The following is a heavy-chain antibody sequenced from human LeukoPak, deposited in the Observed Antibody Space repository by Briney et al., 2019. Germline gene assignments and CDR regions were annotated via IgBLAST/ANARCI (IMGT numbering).Heavy chain of an antibody. CDR3: AREYYGSGSYYNVRY. CDR1: GFTFDDYG. Sequence: PGGSLRLSCAASGFTFDDYGMSWVRQAPGKGLEWVSGINWNGGRTGYADSVKGRFTISRDNAKKSLYVQMNSLRAEDTALYYCAREYYGSGSYYNVRYWGQGTLVTVSS. V-gene: IGHV3-20*04. D-gene: IGHD3-10*01. J-gene: IGHJ4*02. CDR2: INWNGGRT.